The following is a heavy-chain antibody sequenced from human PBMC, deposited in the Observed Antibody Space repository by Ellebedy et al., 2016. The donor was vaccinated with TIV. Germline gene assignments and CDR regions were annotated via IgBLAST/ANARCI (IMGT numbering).Heavy chain of an antibody. V-gene: IGHV1-8*01. Sequence: ASVKVSCXASGYIFTSYDINWVRQATGQGLEWMGWMNPNSGNTGYAQKFQGRVTMTRNTSISTAYMELSSLRSEDTAVYYCARGSDSHDAFDIWGQGTMVTVSS. CDR1: GYIFTSYD. CDR2: MNPNSGNT. CDR3: ARGSDSHDAFDI. D-gene: IGHD2-15*01. J-gene: IGHJ3*02.